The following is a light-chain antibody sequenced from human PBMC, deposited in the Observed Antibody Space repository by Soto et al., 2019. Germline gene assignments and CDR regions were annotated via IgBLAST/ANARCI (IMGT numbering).Light chain of an antibody. CDR2: GTS. CDR1: QNISRS. CDR3: HQRQYWPPIT. J-gene: IGKJ5*01. V-gene: IGKV3-11*01. Sequence: EIVLTQSPATLSLSPGERANISCSASQNISRSLAWYQQKPGQGPSLLIYGTSTRAGGVPARFSGGGSGTDFTLTISSLEPEDFAVYYCHQRQYWPPITFGQGTRLEI.